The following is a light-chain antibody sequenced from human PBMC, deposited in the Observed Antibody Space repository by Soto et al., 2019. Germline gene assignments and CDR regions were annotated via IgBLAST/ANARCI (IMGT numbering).Light chain of an antibody. CDR2: AAS. J-gene: IGKJ5*01. V-gene: IGKV1-39*01. CDR3: QQGYSTRIT. CDR1: QSIRSY. Sequence: DIQMTQSPSSLSASVGDRVTITCRASQSIRSYLNWYQQKPGKAPKLLIYAASSLQSGGPSSFSGSGSGTDFTLAISSRQPEDVATDDCQQGYSTRITCGRGTGLEIK.